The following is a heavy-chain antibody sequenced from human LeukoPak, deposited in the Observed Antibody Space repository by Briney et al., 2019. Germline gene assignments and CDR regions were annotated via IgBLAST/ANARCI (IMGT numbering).Heavy chain of an antibody. CDR2: ISGSGGST. D-gene: IGHD2-2*01. V-gene: IGHV3-23*01. Sequence: GGSLRLSCAASGFTFSSYAMSWVCQAPGKGLEWVSAISGSGGSTYYADSVKGRFTISRDNSKNTLYLQMNSLRAEDTAVYYCAKDRATYCSSTSCYFRSAFDIWGQGTMVTVSS. CDR3: AKDRATYCSSTSCYFRSAFDI. J-gene: IGHJ3*02. CDR1: GFTFSSYA.